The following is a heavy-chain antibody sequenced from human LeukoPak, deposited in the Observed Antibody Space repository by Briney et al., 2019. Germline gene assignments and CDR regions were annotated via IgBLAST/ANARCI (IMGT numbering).Heavy chain of an antibody. CDR1: GGSISTNNW. CDR2: IYHSGST. CDR3: ARGTLYSGWSYYFDY. V-gene: IGHV4-4*02. D-gene: IGHD6-19*01. Sequence: PSETLSLTCAVSGGSISTNNWWTWVRQPPGKGLEWIGEIYHSGSTNYNPSLKSRVTISVDKSKNHFSLRLSSVTAADTAMYYCARGTLYSGWSYYFDYWGQGSQVTVSS. J-gene: IGHJ4*02.